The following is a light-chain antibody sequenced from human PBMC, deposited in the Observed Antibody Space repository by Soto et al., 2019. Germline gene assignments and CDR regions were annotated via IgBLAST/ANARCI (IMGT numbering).Light chain of an antibody. CDR1: SSNIGAGYD. Sequence: QSFLTQPPSVSGAPGRRLTLSCTGSSSNIGAGYDVHWYQQLPGAAPKVVIYGNTNRPSGVPDRFSGSKSGPSASLVITGLQAEDEADYYCLSYDKSLSGYVFGAGTKVTVL. CDR2: GNT. CDR3: LSYDKSLSGYV. J-gene: IGLJ1*01. V-gene: IGLV1-40*01.